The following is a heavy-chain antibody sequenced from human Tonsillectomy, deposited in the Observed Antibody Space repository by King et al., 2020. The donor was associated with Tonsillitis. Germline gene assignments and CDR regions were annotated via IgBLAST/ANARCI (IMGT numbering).Heavy chain of an antibody. CDR3: AAPVPAAIN. J-gene: IGHJ4*02. V-gene: IGHV4-34*01. CDR2: INHSGST. CDR1: GGSFSGFY. Sequence: VQLQQWGAGLLKPSETLSLTCAVFGGSFSGFYWSWIRQPPGKGLEWIGEINHSGSTNYSPSLKSRVTISVDTSKNQFSLKLSSVTAADTAVYYCAAPVPAAINWGQGTLVTVSS. D-gene: IGHD2-2*01.